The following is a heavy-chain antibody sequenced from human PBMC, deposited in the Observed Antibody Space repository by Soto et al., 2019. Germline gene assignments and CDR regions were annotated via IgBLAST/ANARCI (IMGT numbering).Heavy chain of an antibody. Sequence: LRLSCAASGFTFSVYWIHWVRQAPGKGLVWVSRTNGDGSTTSYADSVKGRFTISRDNAKHTLYLQMNSLRAEDTAVYYCARGFSSSWYVVYWGQGSLVTVSS. CDR1: GFTFSVYW. D-gene: IGHD6-13*01. CDR3: ARGFSSSWYVVY. CDR2: TNGDGSTT. J-gene: IGHJ4*02. V-gene: IGHV3-74*01.